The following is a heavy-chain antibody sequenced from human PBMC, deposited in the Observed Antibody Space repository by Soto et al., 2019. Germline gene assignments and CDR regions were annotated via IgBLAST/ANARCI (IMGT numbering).Heavy chain of an antibody. Sequence: SETLSLDCAVYGESITRCYWNCFRQPPGTGLEWIGEINHSGSTNYNPSLKSRVTISVDTSKNQFSLKLTSVTAADTAVYYCARDKITGPFDYWGQGTLVTVSS. CDR2: INHSGST. CDR3: ARDKITGPFDY. V-gene: IGHV4-34*01. J-gene: IGHJ4*02. CDR1: GESITRCY. D-gene: IGHD2-8*02.